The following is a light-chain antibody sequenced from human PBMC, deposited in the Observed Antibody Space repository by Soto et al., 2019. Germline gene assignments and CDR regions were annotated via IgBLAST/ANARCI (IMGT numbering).Light chain of an antibody. CDR3: QVRDGWPT. CDR1: QSVSTS. V-gene: IGKV3-11*01. J-gene: IGKJ1*01. CDR2: DAS. Sequence: IVLTQSPATLSLSPRERAALSCKASQSVSTSLARYQHKPGQAPRLLIYDASKRAPGLPARFSGSGSGTDFTLTISSLEPEDFAVYYCQVRDGWPTFGQGTKVESK.